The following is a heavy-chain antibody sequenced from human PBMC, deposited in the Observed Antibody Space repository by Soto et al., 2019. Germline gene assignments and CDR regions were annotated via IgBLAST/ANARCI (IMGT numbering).Heavy chain of an antibody. CDR3: AKDLGRGYCSSTSCRFDY. J-gene: IGHJ4*02. CDR1: GVAVSSNY. D-gene: IGHD2-2*03. CDR2: IYSGGST. Sequence: GGSLRLSCAASGVAVSSNYMSWVRQAPGKGLEWVSVIYSGGSTYYADSVKGRFTISRDNSKNTLYLQMNSLRAEDTAVYYCAKDLGRGYCSSTSCRFDYWGQGTLVTVSS. V-gene: IGHV3-66*01.